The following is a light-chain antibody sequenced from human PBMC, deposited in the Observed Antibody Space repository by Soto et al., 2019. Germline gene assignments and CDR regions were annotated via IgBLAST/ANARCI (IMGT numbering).Light chain of an antibody. V-gene: IGKV3-20*01. Sequence: EIVLTQSPGTVSLSQGERATLSCRASQSVSRRYLAWYQQKPGQAPGLLIYGASSRATGIPDRFRGSGSGTDFTLTISRLEPEDFAVYYCQQYGSSPRTFGQGTKVDI. CDR1: QSVSRRY. CDR2: GAS. J-gene: IGKJ1*01. CDR3: QQYGSSPRT.